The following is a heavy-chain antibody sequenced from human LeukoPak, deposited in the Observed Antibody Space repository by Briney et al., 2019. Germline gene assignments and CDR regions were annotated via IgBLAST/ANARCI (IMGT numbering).Heavy chain of an antibody. D-gene: IGHD2-8*01. CDR3: ARENYCTNGVCWAFDP. Sequence: SETLSLTCTVSGGSISSSSYYWGWIRQPPGKGLEWIGSIYYSGSTYYNPSLKSRVTISVDASKNQFSLKLSSVTAADTAVYYCARENYCTNGVCWAFDPWGQGTLVTVSS. CDR2: IYYSGST. V-gene: IGHV4-39*07. J-gene: IGHJ5*02. CDR1: GGSISSSSYY.